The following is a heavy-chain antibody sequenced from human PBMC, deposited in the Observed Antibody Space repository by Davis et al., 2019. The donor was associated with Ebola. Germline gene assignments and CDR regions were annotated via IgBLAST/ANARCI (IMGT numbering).Heavy chain of an antibody. V-gene: IGHV3-30*02. CDR1: GFTFSSYG. CDR2: IRPDGGDK. Sequence: GESLKISCAASGFTFSSYGFHWVRQAPGKGLEWVAFIRPDGGDKYYTDSVKGRFTASRDSSKNTLYLQMNGLRAEDTAVYYCARDRNWGCEYWGQGTLVTVSS. J-gene: IGHJ4*02. D-gene: IGHD7-27*01. CDR3: ARDRNWGCEY.